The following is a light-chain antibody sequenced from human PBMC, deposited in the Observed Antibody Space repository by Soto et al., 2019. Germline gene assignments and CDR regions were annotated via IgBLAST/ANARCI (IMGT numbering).Light chain of an antibody. Sequence: EIVLTQSPGTLSLSPGERATLSCRASQSVSSSYLAWYQQKPGQAPRLLIYGASSRATGIPDRFSGSGSGTDFTLTISRLEPEDFAVYYCQQYGSSPSFGLGTKVEIK. CDR3: QQYGSSPS. V-gene: IGKV3-20*01. CDR2: GAS. CDR1: QSVSSSY. J-gene: IGKJ1*01.